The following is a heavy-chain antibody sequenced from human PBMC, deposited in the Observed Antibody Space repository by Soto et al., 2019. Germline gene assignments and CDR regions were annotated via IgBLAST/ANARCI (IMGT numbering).Heavy chain of an antibody. V-gene: IGHV4-4*02. CDR2: IYHSGST. J-gene: IGHJ6*02. CDR1: SGSISSAHW. Sequence: QVQLQESGPGLVKPSGTLSLTCAVSSGSISSAHWWNWVRQPPGKGLEWIGEIYHSGSTNYNPSLKIRVTVSVDKSMNQYSLKLTSVTAADTAVYYCATNSYYSLGVWGQGTTVTVSS. CDR3: ATNSYYSLGV.